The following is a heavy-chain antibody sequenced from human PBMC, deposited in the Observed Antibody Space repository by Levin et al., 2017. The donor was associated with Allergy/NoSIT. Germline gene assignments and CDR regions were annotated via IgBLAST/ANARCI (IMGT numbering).Heavy chain of an antibody. V-gene: IGHV3-72*01. CDR3: VRALSRGAFDT. CDR2: PRNRGNSHST. Sequence: HTGGSLRLSCAASGFTFSDHYMDWVRQAPGKGLEWVGRPRNRGNSHSTEYAASVKGRFIISRDDSKNSLYLQMNSLKIEDTAVYYCVRALSRGAFDTWGQGTRVTVSS. J-gene: IGHJ3*02. CDR1: GFTFSDHY.